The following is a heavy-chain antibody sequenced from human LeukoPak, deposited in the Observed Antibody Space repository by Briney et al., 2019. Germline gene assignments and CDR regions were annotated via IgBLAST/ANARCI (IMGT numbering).Heavy chain of an antibody. D-gene: IGHD6-19*01. Sequence: AAVKVSCKASGYTFTGYYMHWVRQAPGQGLEWMGWINPNSGGPNYAQKFQGRVTMTRDTSISTAYMELSRLRSDDTAVYYCARPGATTGYSSGWYSYWGQGTLVTVS. V-gene: IGHV1-2*02. CDR3: ARPGATTGYSSGWYSY. J-gene: IGHJ4*02. CDR2: INPNSGGP. CDR1: GYTFTGYY.